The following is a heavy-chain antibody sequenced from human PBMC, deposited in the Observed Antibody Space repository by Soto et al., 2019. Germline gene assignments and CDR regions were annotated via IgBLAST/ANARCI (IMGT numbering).Heavy chain of an antibody. Sequence: SETLSLTCTVSGGSISSYYWSWIRQPPGQGLEWIAYIFYSGSTNYNPSLQSRVTASADTSKNQFSLKLNSMTAADTAVYYCARHNYGSGSTYFDYWGQGTLVTVSS. V-gene: IGHV4-59*08. CDR1: GGSISSYY. J-gene: IGHJ4*02. D-gene: IGHD3-10*01. CDR2: IFYSGST. CDR3: ARHNYGSGSTYFDY.